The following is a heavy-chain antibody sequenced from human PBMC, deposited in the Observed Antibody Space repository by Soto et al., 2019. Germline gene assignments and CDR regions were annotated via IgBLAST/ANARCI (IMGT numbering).Heavy chain of an antibody. CDR3: AREGKYQLPRGYYYYGMDV. D-gene: IGHD2-2*01. CDR2: INHSGST. CDR1: GGSFSGYY. J-gene: IGHJ6*02. Sequence: SETLSLTCAVYGGSFSGYYWSWIRQPPGKGLEWIGEINHSGSTNYNPSLKSRVTISVDTSKNQFSLKLSSVTAADTAVYYCAREGKYQLPRGYYYYGMDVWGQGTTVTVSS. V-gene: IGHV4-34*01.